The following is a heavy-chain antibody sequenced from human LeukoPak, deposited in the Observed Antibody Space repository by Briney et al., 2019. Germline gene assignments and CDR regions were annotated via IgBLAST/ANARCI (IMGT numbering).Heavy chain of an antibody. CDR3: ARGRRRWELLLRTDAFDI. CDR2: IYHSGST. Sequence: SETLSLTCTVSGYSISSGYYWGWIRPPPGKGLEWIGSIYHSGSTYYNPSLKSRVTISVDTSKNQFSLKLSPVTAADTAVYYCARGRRRWELLLRTDAFDIWGQGTMVTVSS. D-gene: IGHD1-26*01. V-gene: IGHV4-38-2*02. J-gene: IGHJ3*02. CDR1: GYSISSGYY.